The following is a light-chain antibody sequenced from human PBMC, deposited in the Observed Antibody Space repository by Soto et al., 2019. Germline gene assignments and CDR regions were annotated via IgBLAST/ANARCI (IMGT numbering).Light chain of an antibody. CDR3: CSYAGSYTWV. Sequence: QSALTQPRSVSGSPGQSVTISCTGTSGDVGFYNYVSWYQQHPGKAPKLMIYDVSNRPSGVPDRFSGSKSGNTASLTISGLQAEDEADYYCCSYAGSYTWVFGGGTKLTVL. J-gene: IGLJ2*01. V-gene: IGLV2-11*01. CDR2: DVS. CDR1: SGDVGFYNY.